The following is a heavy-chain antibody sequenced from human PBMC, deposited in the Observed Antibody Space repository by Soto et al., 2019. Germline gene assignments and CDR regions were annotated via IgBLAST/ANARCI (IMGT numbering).Heavy chain of an antibody. CDR2: ISNSGST. CDR1: GGSISSGDYY. CDR3: VRGDTSGYYNWFDP. V-gene: IGHV4-30-4*01. D-gene: IGHD3-22*01. J-gene: IGHJ5*02. Sequence: SETLSLTCSVSGGSISSGDYYWEWIRQPPGKGLEWIGYISNSGSTYYSPSLSSRITMSLDTSKNEFSLRLYSVTAADTAVYYCVRGDTSGYYNWFDPWGQGSLVTVSS.